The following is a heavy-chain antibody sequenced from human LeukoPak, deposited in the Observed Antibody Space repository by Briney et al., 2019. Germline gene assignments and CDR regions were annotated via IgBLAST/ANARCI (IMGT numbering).Heavy chain of an antibody. D-gene: IGHD3-3*01. CDR1: GYTLTSYD. CDR3: ARSIGIFGVVILDTYYFDY. CDR2: MNPNRGNT. V-gene: IGHV1-8*01. Sequence: ASVKVSCKASGYTLTSYDINWVRQATGQRLEWVGGMNPNRGNTHYAQKFQGRVTMTKNTPISTAYMELSSLRSEETTVYYCARSIGIFGVVILDTYYFDYWGQGTLVTVSS. J-gene: IGHJ4*02.